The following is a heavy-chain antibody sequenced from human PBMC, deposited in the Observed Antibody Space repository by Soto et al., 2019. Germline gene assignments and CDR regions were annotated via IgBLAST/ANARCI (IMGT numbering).Heavy chain of an antibody. J-gene: IGHJ4*02. CDR2: INHSGST. D-gene: IGHD2-21*02. V-gene: IGHV4-34*01. CDR3: ARDLYCGGDCSHYDY. CDR1: GGSFSCYY. Sequence: SETLSRTCAVYGGSFSCYYWSWIRQPPGKGLEWIGEINHSGSTNYNPSLKSRVTISVDTSKNQFSLKLSSVTAADTAVYYCARDLYCGGDCSHYDYWGQGTLVTVS.